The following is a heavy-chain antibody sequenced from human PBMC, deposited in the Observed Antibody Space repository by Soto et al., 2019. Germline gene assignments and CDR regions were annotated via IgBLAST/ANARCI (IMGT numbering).Heavy chain of an antibody. CDR2: ISGSGGST. CDR3: AKGGPYYYDSSGYYDY. Sequence: EVQLLESGGGLVQPGGSLRLSCAASGFTFSSYAMSWVRQAPGKGLEWVSAISGSGGSTYYADSVKGRFTISRDNSKNTLYLQMNSLRGADTAVYYCAKGGPYYYDSSGYYDYWGQGTLVTVSS. CDR1: GFTFSSYA. J-gene: IGHJ4*02. V-gene: IGHV3-23*01. D-gene: IGHD3-22*01.